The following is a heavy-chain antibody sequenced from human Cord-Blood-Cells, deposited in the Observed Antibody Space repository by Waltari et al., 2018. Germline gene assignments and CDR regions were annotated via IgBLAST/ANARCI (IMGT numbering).Heavy chain of an antibody. Sequence: QVQLQESGPGLVKPSETLSLTCAVSGYSIRSGYYRGWIRTPPGKGLEWIGSIYHSGSTYYNPSLKSRVTISVDTSKNQFSLKLSSVTAADTAVYYCARDNYDSSGYYFQHWGQGTLVTVSS. V-gene: IGHV4-38-2*02. CDR2: IYHSGST. D-gene: IGHD3-22*01. CDR1: GYSIRSGYY. J-gene: IGHJ1*01. CDR3: ARDNYDSSGYYFQH.